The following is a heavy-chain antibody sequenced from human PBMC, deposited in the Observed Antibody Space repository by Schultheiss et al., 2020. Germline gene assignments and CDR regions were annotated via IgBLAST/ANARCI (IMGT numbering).Heavy chain of an antibody. CDR1: GYTFTSYA. CDR2: IIPILGIA. J-gene: IGHJ4*02. V-gene: IGHV1-69*04. D-gene: IGHD2-15*01. Sequence: SVKVSCKASGYTFTSYAMHWVRQAPGQRLEWMGRIIPILGIANYAQKFRGRVTITADESTSTAYMELSSLRSEDTAVYYCAKTPSCGWSPFDYWGQGTLVTVSS. CDR3: AKTPSCGWSPFDY.